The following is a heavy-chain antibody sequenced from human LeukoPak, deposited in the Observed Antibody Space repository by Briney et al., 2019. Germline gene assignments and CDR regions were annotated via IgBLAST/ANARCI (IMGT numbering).Heavy chain of an antibody. V-gene: IGHV4-30-4*01. CDR1: GGSISSGDYY. J-gene: IGHJ4*02. Sequence: SETLSLTCTVSGGSISSGDYYWSWIRQPPGKGLEWIGYIYYSGSTYYDPSLKSRVTMSVDTSKNQFSLRLTSVTAADTAVYYCARARYTGSYSLFDYWGQGTLVTVSS. CDR2: IYYSGST. D-gene: IGHD1-26*01. CDR3: ARARYTGSYSLFDY.